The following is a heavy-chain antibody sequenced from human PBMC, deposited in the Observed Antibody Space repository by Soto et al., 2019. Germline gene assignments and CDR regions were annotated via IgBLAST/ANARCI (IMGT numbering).Heavy chain of an antibody. D-gene: IGHD2-2*01. V-gene: IGHV3-33*01. CDR1: GFTFSSYG. CDR2: IWYDGSNK. Sequence: QVQLVESGGGVVQPGRSLRLSCAASGFTFSSYGMHWVRQAPGKGLEWVAVIWYDGSNKYYADSVKGRFTISRDNSKNTSYLQMNSLRAEGTAVYYCAREPAYPGYCSSTSCDGDYFDYWGQGTLVTVSS. CDR3: AREPAYPGYCSSTSCDGDYFDY. J-gene: IGHJ4*02.